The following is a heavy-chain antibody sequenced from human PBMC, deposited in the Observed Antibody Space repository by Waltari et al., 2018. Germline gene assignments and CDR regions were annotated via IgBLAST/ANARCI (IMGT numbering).Heavy chain of an antibody. CDR1: DLPFGRHW. CDR2: IKEDGSDK. Sequence: EAQLVEPGGTLVQPGGSLGHSCVASDLPFGRHWIGWVRQAPGGGLEGGATIKEDGSDKHYVDSVRGRVTISRDIANDALYLQMNSRRGEDTAVYYCATWRWGQSEFDYWGQGTLVTVSS. D-gene: IGHD7-27*01. J-gene: IGHJ4*02. V-gene: IGHV3-7*01. CDR3: ATWRWGQSEFDY.